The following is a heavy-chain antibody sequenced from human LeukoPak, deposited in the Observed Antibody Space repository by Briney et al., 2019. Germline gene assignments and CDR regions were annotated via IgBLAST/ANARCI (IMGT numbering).Heavy chain of an antibody. CDR3: ARALVRSPYYYYGMDV. CDR2: VYNSGST. J-gene: IGHJ6*02. CDR1: GGSISIYY. D-gene: IGHD4-23*01. Sequence: PSETLSLTCTVSGGSISIYYWSWVRQPPGKGLEWIGYVYNSGSTDYNPSLKSRVTISVDTSKNQFSLKLSSVTAADTAVYYCARALVRSPYYYYGMDVWGQGTTVTVSS. V-gene: IGHV4-59*12.